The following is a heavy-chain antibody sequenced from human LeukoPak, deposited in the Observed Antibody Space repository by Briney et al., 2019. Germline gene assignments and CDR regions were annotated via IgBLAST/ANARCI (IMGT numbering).Heavy chain of an antibody. J-gene: IGHJ4*02. D-gene: IGHD6-25*01. CDR3: AKHQGWSGHAAKDS. CDR1: GFTFSSYA. Sequence: GGSLRLLCAASGFTFSSYAMSWVRQSPGKGLEWVSGVGDSGDDTDYADSVKGRFTISRDNSKSTLHLQMNSLRAEDTAIYYCAKHQGWSGHAAKDSWGQGTLVTVSS. CDR2: VGDSGDDT. V-gene: IGHV3-23*01.